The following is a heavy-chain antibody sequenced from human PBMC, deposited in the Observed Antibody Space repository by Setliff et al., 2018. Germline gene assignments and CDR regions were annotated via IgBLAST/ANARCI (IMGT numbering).Heavy chain of an antibody. J-gene: IGHJ4*02. D-gene: IGHD2-8*01. CDR2: IYYSGST. Sequence: SETLSLTCTVSGGSISSGDYYWSWIRQPPGKGLEWIGSIYYSGSTYYNPSLKSRVTISVDTSKNQFSLKLSSVTAADTAVYYCARILYCTNGVCWRSFDYWGQGTLVTVSS. V-gene: IGHV4-39*01. CDR3: ARILYCTNGVCWRSFDY. CDR1: GGSISSGDYY.